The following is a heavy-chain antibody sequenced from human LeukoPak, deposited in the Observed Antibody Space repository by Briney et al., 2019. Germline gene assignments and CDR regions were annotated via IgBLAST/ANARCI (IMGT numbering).Heavy chain of an antibody. D-gene: IGHD3-10*01. V-gene: IGHV3-23*01. CDR3: AKDGYGSGSHLDY. J-gene: IGHJ4*02. Sequence: PGGSLRLSCAASGFTFSSYAMSWVRQAPGKGLEWVSAISGRGGSTYYADSVKGRFTISRDNSKNTLYLQMNSLRAEDTAVYYCAKDGYGSGSHLDYWGQGTLVTVSS. CDR1: GFTFSSYA. CDR2: ISGRGGST.